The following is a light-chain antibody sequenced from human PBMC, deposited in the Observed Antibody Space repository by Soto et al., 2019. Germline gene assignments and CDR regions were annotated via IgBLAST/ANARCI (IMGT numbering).Light chain of an antibody. Sequence: QSVLTQPASVSGSPGQSITISCTGTSSDVGGYNYVSWNQQHPGKAPKLVISDVTSRPSGVSNRFSGSKSGNTASLTISGLQAEDEADYYCSSYTSSSTYVFGTGTQLTVL. J-gene: IGLJ1*01. V-gene: IGLV2-14*03. CDR2: DVT. CDR1: SSDVGGYNY. CDR3: SSYTSSSTYV.